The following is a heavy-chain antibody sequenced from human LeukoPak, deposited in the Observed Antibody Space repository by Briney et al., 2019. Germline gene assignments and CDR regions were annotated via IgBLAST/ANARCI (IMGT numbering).Heavy chain of an antibody. D-gene: IGHD2-15*01. CDR3: AKALPPYCSGGSCYRNRDYYYYYMDV. J-gene: IGHJ6*03. V-gene: IGHV3-53*01. CDR2: IYSGGST. Sequence: GGSLRLSCAASGFTVSSNYMSWVRQAPGKGLEWVSVIYSGGSTYYADSVKGRFTISRDNSKNTLYLQMNSLRAEDTAVYYCAKALPPYCSGGSCYRNRDYYYYYMDVWGKGTTVTVSS. CDR1: GFTVSSNY.